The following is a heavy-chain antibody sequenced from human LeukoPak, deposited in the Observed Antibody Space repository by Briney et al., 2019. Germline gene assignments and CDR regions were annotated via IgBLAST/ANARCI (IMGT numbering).Heavy chain of an antibody. Sequence: SETLSLTCTVSGGSISNYYWSWIRQPPGKGLEWIGYIYTSGSTNYNPPLKSRVTISVDTSKNQFSLKLTSVTAADMVVYYCARQGTSSIWYFDLWGRGTLVTVSS. CDR2: IYTSGST. V-gene: IGHV4-4*09. CDR1: GGSISNYY. D-gene: IGHD2-2*01. CDR3: ARQGTSSIWYFDL. J-gene: IGHJ2*01.